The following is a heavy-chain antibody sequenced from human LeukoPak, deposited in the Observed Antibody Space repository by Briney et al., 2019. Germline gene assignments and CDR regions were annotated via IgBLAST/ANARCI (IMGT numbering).Heavy chain of an antibody. V-gene: IGHV3-21*01. Sequence: GGSLRLSCAASGFTFSSYNMNWVRQAPGKGLEWVSSISSSSSYIYYADSVKGRFTISRDNAKNSLYLQMNSLRAEDTAVYYCARGPYYEILTGYFPHYFDYWGQGTLVTVSS. D-gene: IGHD3-9*01. CDR3: ARGPYYEILTGYFPHYFDY. CDR1: GFTFSSYN. J-gene: IGHJ4*02. CDR2: ISSSSSYI.